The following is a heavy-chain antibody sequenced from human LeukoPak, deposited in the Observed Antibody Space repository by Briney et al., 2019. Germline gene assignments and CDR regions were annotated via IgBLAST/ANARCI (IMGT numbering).Heavy chain of an antibody. CDR3: ARVGSSGSDDY. CDR2: INPNSGGT. J-gene: IGHJ4*02. Sequence: GASVKVSCKASGYTFTAYYIHWVRQAPGQGLEWMGWINPNSGGTSFALKFQGRVTITTDESTSTAYMELSSLRSEDTAVYYCARVGSSGSDDYWGQGTLVTVSS. V-gene: IGHV1-2*02. D-gene: IGHD3-22*01. CDR1: GYTFTAYY.